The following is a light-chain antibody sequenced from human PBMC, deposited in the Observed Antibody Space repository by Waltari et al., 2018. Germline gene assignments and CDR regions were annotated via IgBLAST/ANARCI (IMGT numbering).Light chain of an antibody. CDR2: DVS. Sequence: QSGLTQPASVSGSPGQSITISCTGTRSDIGYYNFVSWYQQHPGKAPKLVLFDVSRWPSGVAHRCSGSKSGNTASLTISGLQAEDEAAYYCASYTSANTVLFGGGTKVTVL. CDR3: ASYTSANTVL. J-gene: IGLJ2*01. CDR1: RSDIGYYNF. V-gene: IGLV2-14*03.